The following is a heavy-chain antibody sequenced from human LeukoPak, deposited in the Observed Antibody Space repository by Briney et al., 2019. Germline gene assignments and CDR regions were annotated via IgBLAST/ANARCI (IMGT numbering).Heavy chain of an antibody. CDR3: ARDAEAPRIAAAGTVDY. D-gene: IGHD6-13*01. CDR1: GYTFTGYY. V-gene: IGHV1-2*02. J-gene: IGHJ4*02. CDR2: INPNSGGT. Sequence: ASVKVSCKASGYTFTGYYMHWVRQAPGQGLEWMGWINPNSGGTNYAQKFQGRVTMTRDTSISTAYMELSRLRSDDTAVYYCARDAEAPRIAAAGTVDYWGQGTLVTVSS.